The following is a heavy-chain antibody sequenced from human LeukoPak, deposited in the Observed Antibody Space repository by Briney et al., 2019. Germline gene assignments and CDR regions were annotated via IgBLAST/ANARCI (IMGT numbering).Heavy chain of an antibody. J-gene: IGHJ4*02. CDR2: ISGSSSSTI. D-gene: IGHD3-10*01. V-gene: IGHV3-23*01. Sequence: GGSLRLSCAASGFTFSSYAMSWVRQAPGKGLEWVSAISGSSSSTIYYADSVKGRFTISRDNAKNSLYLQMNSLRAEDTAVYYCAKDGGFRKVRGPGSSIDYWGQGTLVTVSS. CDR1: GFTFSSYA. CDR3: AKDGGFRKVRGPGSSIDY.